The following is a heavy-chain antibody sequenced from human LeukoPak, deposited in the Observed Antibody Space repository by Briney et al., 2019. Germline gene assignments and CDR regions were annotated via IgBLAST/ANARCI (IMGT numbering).Heavy chain of an antibody. V-gene: IGHV3-74*01. CDR1: GFTFSSYW. CDR2: SNSDGSST. CDR3: AREAVAGTWDWFDP. D-gene: IGHD6-19*01. Sequence: PGGSLRLSCAASGFTFSSYWMHWVRQAPGKGLVWVSRSNSDGSSTSYADSVKGRFTISRDNAKNTLYLQMSSLRAEDTAVYYCAREAVAGTWDWFDPWGQGTLVTVSS. J-gene: IGHJ5*02.